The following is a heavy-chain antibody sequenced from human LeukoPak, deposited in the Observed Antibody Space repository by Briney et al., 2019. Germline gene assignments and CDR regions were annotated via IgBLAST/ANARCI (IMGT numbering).Heavy chain of an antibody. CDR2: ISGGGTA. CDR1: AGSISGYY. CDR3: ARGRELTGISGHYSFDY. D-gene: IGHD3-9*01. Sequence: SETLSLTCTVSAGSISGYYWTWMRQPAGKGLEWIGRISGGGTAYYNPSLESRVSLSLDTSKNQFSLKVTSVTAADTAVYFCARGRELTGISGHYSFDYWGQGILVSVSS. V-gene: IGHV4-4*07. J-gene: IGHJ4*01.